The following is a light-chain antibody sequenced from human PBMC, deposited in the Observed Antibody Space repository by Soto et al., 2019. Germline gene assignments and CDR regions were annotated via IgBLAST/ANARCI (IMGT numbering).Light chain of an antibody. CDR1: QSVSSN. J-gene: IGKJ3*01. V-gene: IGKV3-15*01. CDR2: DAS. Sequence: EIVMTQSPATLSVSPGERATLSCRASQSVSSNLAWYQRKPGQAPRLLIYDASTRATGIPARFSGSGSGTEFTLTISSLQSEDFAVYYCQQYDNWPLFTFGPGTKVDIK. CDR3: QQYDNWPLFT.